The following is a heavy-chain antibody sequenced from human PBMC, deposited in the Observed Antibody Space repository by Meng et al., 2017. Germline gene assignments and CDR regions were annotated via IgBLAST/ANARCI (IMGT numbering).Heavy chain of an antibody. D-gene: IGHD6-19*01. V-gene: IGHV3-33*01. Sequence: QVQLAESGGGVVPPGRALRLSCAASGFTFSRYGMHWVRQAPGKGLEWVAVIWYDGSNKYYADSVKGRFTISRDNSKNTLYLQMNSLRAEDTAVYYCARVVYSSGWSFDYWGQGTLVTVSS. CDR2: IWYDGSNK. CDR1: GFTFSRYG. J-gene: IGHJ4*02. CDR3: ARVVYSSGWSFDY.